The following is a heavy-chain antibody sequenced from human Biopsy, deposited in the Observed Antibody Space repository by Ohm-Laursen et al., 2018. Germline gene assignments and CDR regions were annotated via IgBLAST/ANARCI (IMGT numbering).Heavy chain of an antibody. CDR3: ARGVDYYDPYHYYALDV. D-gene: IGHD3-22*01. CDR1: GESFNGCY. Sequence: SQTLSLTCVVYGESFNGCYWSWIRQTPGKGLEWIGEINHSGRTNYNPSLKSRVTISVDTSKNQFSLKVRSVTAADTAVYYCARGVDYYDPYHYYALDVWGQGTTVTVSS. CDR2: INHSGRT. J-gene: IGHJ6*02. V-gene: IGHV4-34*01.